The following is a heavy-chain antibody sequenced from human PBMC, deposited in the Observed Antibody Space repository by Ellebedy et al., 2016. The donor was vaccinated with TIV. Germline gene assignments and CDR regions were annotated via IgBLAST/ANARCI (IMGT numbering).Heavy chain of an antibody. J-gene: IGHJ4*02. CDR1: GGIFRSNA. CDR2: IIAIFGTT. V-gene: IGHV1-69*13. CDR3: ARAAGYYGSGSLGYFDY. D-gene: IGHD3-10*01. Sequence: AASVKVSCKASGGIFRSNAISWVRQAPGQGLEWMGGIIAIFGTTNYAQKFQGRVTITADESTSTAYMELSSLRFDDTAVYYCARAAGYYGSGSLGYFDYWGQGSLVTVSS.